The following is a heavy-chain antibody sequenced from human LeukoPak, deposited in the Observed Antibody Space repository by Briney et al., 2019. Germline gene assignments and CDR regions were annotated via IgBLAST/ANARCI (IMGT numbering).Heavy chain of an antibody. CDR3: ARASYSYDINGWVPFDY. CDR1: GNSISSGDNY. V-gene: IGHV4-61*02. D-gene: IGHD3-22*01. Sequence: PSETLSLTCTVSGNSISSGDNYWSWIRQPAGKGLEWIGRIYTSGSTNYNPSLKSRVTISGDTSKNQFSLRLSSVTAADTAVYYCARASYSYDINGWVPFDYWGQGTLVAVSS. J-gene: IGHJ4*02. CDR2: IYTSGST.